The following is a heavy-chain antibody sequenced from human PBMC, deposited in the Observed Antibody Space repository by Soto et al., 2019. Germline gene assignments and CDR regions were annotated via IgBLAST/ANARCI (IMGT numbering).Heavy chain of an antibody. J-gene: IGHJ5*02. V-gene: IGHV4-34*01. Sequence: WETLSLTCAVYGGSFSGYYWSWIRQPPGKGLEWIGEINHSGSTNYNPSLKSRVTISVDTSKNQFSLKLSSVTAADTAVYYCARVDTYYDFWSGPYGRPRFGPWGQGTLVTVSS. CDR1: GGSFSGYY. D-gene: IGHD3-3*01. CDR2: INHSGST. CDR3: ARVDTYYDFWSGPYGRPRFGP.